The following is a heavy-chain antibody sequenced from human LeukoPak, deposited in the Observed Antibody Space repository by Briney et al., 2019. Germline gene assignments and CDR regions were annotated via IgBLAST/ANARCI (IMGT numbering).Heavy chain of an antibody. V-gene: IGHV5-51*01. J-gene: IGHJ4*02. CDR3: ARRQSGDLLDY. D-gene: IGHD6-25*01. Sequence: GESLKISCKTSVFSFTNYWIAWVRQMPGEGLEWMGSIYPGDSDTRYNPSFQGQVTISADRSIKTAYLQWSSLKASDTAMYYCARRQSGDLLDYWGQGTLVTVSS. CDR2: IYPGDSDT. CDR1: VFSFTNYW.